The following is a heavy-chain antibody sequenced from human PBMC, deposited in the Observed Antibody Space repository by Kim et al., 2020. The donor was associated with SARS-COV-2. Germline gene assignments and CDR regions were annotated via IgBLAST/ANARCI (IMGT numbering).Heavy chain of an antibody. V-gene: IGHV4-34*01. D-gene: IGHD4-17*01. CDR3: ARGRSTVTTRMDY. Sequence: YHPSIKSRVTLSVDTSKNRFALKLSSVTAADTAVYYGARGRSTVTTRMDYWGQGTLVTVSS. J-gene: IGHJ4*02.